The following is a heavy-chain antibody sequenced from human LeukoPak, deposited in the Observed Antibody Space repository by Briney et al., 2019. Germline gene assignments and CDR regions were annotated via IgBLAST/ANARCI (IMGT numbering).Heavy chain of an antibody. D-gene: IGHD3-22*01. CDR2: IFYSGST. V-gene: IGHV4-39*01. CDR3: ARQFYYDSGGSHY. J-gene: IGHJ4*02. Sequence: SETLSRTCTVSGGSISSSSYYWGWIRQPPGKGLEWIGSIFYSGSTYYNPSLESRVTISVDTSKNQFSLKLSSVTAADTAVYYCARQFYYDSGGSHYWGQGTLVTVSS. CDR1: GGSISSSSYY.